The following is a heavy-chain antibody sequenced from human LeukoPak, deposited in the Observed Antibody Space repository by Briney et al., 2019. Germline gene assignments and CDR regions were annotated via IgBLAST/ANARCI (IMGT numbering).Heavy chain of an antibody. CDR3: ASGFGGSGYSFDY. CDR1: GYTFTGYY. D-gene: IGHD3-22*01. J-gene: IGHJ4*02. V-gene: IGHV1-2*02. CDR2: INPNSGGT. Sequence: ASVKVSCKASGYTFTGYYMHWVRQAPGQGLEWMGWINPNSGGTNYAQKFQGRVTMTRDTSISTAYMGLSRLRSDDTAVYYCASGFGGSGYSFDYWGQGTLVTVSS.